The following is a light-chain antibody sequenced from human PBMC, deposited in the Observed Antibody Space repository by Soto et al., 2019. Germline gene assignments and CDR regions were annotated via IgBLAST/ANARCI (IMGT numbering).Light chain of an antibody. CDR1: QSVSSNY. CDR2: SAS. Sequence: ESVLTQSPGTLSLSPGERATLSCRASQSVSSNYLSWYQQKPGQPPRLLIYSASRRVTGIPDRFSGSGSGTDFTLPISRLEPEDFAVYYCQQYDSSPWTFGQGTKVEIK. J-gene: IGKJ1*01. V-gene: IGKV3-20*01. CDR3: QQYDSSPWT.